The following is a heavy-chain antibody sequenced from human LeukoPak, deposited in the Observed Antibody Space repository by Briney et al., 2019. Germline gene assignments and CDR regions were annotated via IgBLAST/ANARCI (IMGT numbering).Heavy chain of an antibody. J-gene: IGHJ4*02. Sequence: PSETLSLTCAVSGYSISSGYYWGWIRQPPGKGLEGIGTIFHSGTTYYNPSLKSRVTISVDTSKNQFSLKLSSVTAADTAVYYCARRVYPYYFDSWGQGTLVTVSS. CDR1: GYSISSGYY. CDR3: ARRVYPYYFDS. V-gene: IGHV4-38-2*01. D-gene: IGHD2/OR15-2a*01. CDR2: IFHSGTT.